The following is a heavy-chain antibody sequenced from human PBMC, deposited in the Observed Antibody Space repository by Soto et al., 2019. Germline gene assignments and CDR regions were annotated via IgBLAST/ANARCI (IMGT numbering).Heavy chain of an antibody. V-gene: IGHV1-46*01. CDR1: GYTFTSYY. D-gene: IGHD5-18*01. CDR3: ARAENGYTYDFGGGYFDY. Sequence: ASVKVSCKASGYTFTSYYMHWVRQAPGQGLEWMGIINPSGGSTNYAQKFQGRVTMTRDTSTSTVYMELSSLRSEDTAVYYCARAENGYTYDFGGGYFDYWGQGXLVTVYS. J-gene: IGHJ4*02. CDR2: INPSGGST.